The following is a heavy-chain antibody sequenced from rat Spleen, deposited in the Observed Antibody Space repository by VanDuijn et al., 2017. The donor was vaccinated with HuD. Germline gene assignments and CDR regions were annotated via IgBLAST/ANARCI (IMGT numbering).Heavy chain of an antibody. CDR3: ARERPPVDY. D-gene: IGHD3-1*01. J-gene: IGHJ2*01. CDR2: IIYDGSRT. Sequence: EVQLVETGGGLVQPGRSLKLSCAASGFTFSDYNMAWVRQAPKKGLEWVATIIYDGSRTYYRDSVKGRFTISRDNAKSTLYLQMSKLGSEDTAIYYCARERPPVDYWGQGVMVTVSS. V-gene: IGHV5-7*01. CDR1: GFTFSDYN.